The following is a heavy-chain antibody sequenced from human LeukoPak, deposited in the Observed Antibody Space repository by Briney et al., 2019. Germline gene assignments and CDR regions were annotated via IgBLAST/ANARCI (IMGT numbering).Heavy chain of an antibody. Sequence: GGSLRLSCAASGFTFSSYWMSWVRQAPGKGLEWVANIKQDGSEKYYVDSVKGRFTISRDNAKNSLYLQMNSLRAEDTAVYYCAGAGFGTIFGVSTGTNWFDPWGQGTLVTVSS. CDR2: IKQDGSEK. J-gene: IGHJ5*02. CDR3: AGAGFGTIFGVSTGTNWFDP. CDR1: GFTFSSYW. V-gene: IGHV3-7*01. D-gene: IGHD3-3*01.